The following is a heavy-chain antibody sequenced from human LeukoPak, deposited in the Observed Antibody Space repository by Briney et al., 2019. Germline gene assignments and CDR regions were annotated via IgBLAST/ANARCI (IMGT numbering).Heavy chain of an antibody. V-gene: IGHV3-21*01. J-gene: IGHJ4*02. CDR2: ISSSSSYI. CDR1: GFTFSSYS. D-gene: IGHD6-13*01. Sequence: GGSLRLSCTASGFTFSSYSMNWVRQAPGKGLEWVSSISSSSSYIYYADSVKGRFTISRDNAKNSLYLQMNSLRAEDTAVYYCARDPRPYSSSPAAGYWGQGTLVTVSS. CDR3: ARDPRPYSSSPAAGY.